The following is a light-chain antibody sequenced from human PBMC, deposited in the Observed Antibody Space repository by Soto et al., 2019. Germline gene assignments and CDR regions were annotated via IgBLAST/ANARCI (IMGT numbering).Light chain of an antibody. CDR1: QSISSW. CDR3: QQYNSYPWT. V-gene: IGKV1-5*03. Sequence: DTQMTQSPSTLSASRGDRVTIICRASQSISSWLAWYQQKPGKAPKLLIYKASSLESGVPSRFSGSGSGTEFTLTISSLQPDDFATYYCQQYNSYPWTFGQGTRWIS. J-gene: IGKJ1*01. CDR2: KAS.